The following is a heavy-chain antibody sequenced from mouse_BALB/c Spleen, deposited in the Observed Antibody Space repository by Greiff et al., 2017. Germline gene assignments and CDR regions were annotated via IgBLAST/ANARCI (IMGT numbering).Heavy chain of an antibody. CDR1: GFSLTGYG. Sequence: VQLVESGPGLVAPSQSLSITCTVSGFSLTGYGVNWVSQPPGQGLEWLGMIWGDGSTDYNSALKSRLSISKDNSKSQVFFKMNSLQTDDTARDYYARDRNGYDGDYAMDYWGQGTSVTVSS. V-gene: IGHV2-6-7*01. D-gene: IGHD2-2*01. CDR3: ARDRNGYDGDYAMDY. CDR2: IWGDGST. J-gene: IGHJ4*01.